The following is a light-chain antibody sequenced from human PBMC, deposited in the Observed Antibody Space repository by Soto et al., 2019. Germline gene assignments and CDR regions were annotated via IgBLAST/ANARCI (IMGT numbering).Light chain of an antibody. CDR3: SSYAGSNSFV. J-gene: IGLJ1*01. CDR1: SSDVGYYDY. CDR2: EVT. Sequence: QSALTQPPSASGFPGQSVTISCTGTSSDVGYYDYVSWYQQHPGKAPKLVIYEVTKRPSGVPDRVSASKSGNTASLTVSGLRAEDEAHYYCSSYAGSNSFVFGSGTKLTVL. V-gene: IGLV2-8*01.